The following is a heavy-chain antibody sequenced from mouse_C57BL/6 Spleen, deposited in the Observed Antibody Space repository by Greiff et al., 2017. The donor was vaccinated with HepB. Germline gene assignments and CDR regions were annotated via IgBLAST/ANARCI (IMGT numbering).Heavy chain of an antibody. CDR2: IYPGDGDT. V-gene: IGHV1-82*01. J-gene: IGHJ1*03. D-gene: IGHD2-12*01. CDR1: GYAFSSSW. Sequence: VQLQQSGPELVKPGASVKISFKASGYAFSSSWMNWVKQRPGKGLEWIGRIYPGDGDTNYNGKFKGKATLTADKSSSTAYMQLSSLTSEDSAVYFCAKGDDGDWYFDVWGTGTTVTVSS. CDR3: AKGDDGDWYFDV.